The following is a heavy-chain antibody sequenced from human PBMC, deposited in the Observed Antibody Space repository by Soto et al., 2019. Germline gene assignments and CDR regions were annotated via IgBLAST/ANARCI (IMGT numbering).Heavy chain of an antibody. CDR1: GGTFSSYA. CDR2: LIPIFGTA. Sequence: ASVKVSCKASGGTFSSYAISWLRQAPGQGLEWMGGLIPIFGTANYAQKFQGRVTITADESTSTAYMELSSLRSEDTAVYYCARAASNYFASGSYLPYYMDVWGKGTTVTVSS. V-gene: IGHV1-69*13. D-gene: IGHD3-10*01. J-gene: IGHJ6*03. CDR3: ARAASNYFASGSYLPYYMDV.